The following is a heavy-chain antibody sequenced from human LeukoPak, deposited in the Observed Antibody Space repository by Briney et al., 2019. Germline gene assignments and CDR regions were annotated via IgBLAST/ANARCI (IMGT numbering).Heavy chain of an antibody. CDR3: ARDTAPYDSSGYLFRSPAPFDY. D-gene: IGHD3-22*01. CDR2: ISAYNGNT. J-gene: IGHJ4*02. CDR1: GYTFTSYG. Sequence: GASVKVSCKASGYTFTSYGISWVRQAPGQGLEWMGWISAYNGNTNYAQKLQGRVTMTTDTSTSTAYMELRSLRSDDTAVYYCARDTAPYDSSGYLFRSPAPFDYWGQGTLVTVSS. V-gene: IGHV1-18*01.